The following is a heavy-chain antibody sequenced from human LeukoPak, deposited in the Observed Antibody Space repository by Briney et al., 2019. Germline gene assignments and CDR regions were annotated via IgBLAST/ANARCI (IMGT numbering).Heavy chain of an antibody. V-gene: IGHV1-24*01. J-gene: IGHJ6*02. CDR3: ATKNRDFWSGYPTDYYYYGMDV. CDR2: FDPEDGET. D-gene: IGHD3-3*01. Sequence: ASVKVSCKVSGYTLTELSMHWVRQAPGKGLEWMGGFDPEDGETIYAQKFQGRVTMTEDTSTDTAYMELSSLRSEDTAVYYYATKNRDFWSGYPTDYYYYGMDVWGQGTTVTVSS. CDR1: GYTLTELS.